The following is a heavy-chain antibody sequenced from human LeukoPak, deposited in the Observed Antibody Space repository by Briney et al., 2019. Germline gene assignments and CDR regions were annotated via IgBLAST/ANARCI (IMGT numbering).Heavy chain of an antibody. CDR2: IRGSGVST. CDR1: GFNFISYS. CDR3: AKRQGSSASCYDY. J-gene: IGHJ4*02. Sequence: GGSLRLSCAASGFNFISYSMSWVRQAPGKGLEWVSVIRGSGVSTYYADSVKGRFTISRDNSKNTLYLQMNNLRAEDTAIYYCAKRQGSSASCYDYWGQGTLVTVSS. D-gene: IGHD2-2*01. V-gene: IGHV3-23*01.